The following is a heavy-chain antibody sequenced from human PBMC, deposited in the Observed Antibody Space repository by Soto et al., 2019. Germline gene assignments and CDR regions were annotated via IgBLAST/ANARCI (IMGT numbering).Heavy chain of an antibody. J-gene: IGHJ3*02. CDR3: ARESPVDDGYDAFDI. CDR1: GFTFSSYS. Sequence: GGSLRLSCAASGFTFSSYSMNWVRQAPGKGLEWVSSISSSSSYIYYADSVKGRFTISRDNAKNSLYLQMNSLRAEDTAVYYCARESPVDDGYDAFDIWGQGTMVTVSS. V-gene: IGHV3-21*01. CDR2: ISSSSSYI. D-gene: IGHD4-17*01.